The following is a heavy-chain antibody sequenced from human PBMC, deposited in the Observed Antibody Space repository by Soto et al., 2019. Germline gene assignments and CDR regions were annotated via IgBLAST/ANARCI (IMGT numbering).Heavy chain of an antibody. J-gene: IGHJ6*02. CDR2: INHSGST. D-gene: IGHD2-21*02. Sequence: SETLSLTCAVYGGSFSGYYWSWIRQPPGKGLEWIGEINHSGSTNYNPSLKSRVTISVDTSKNQFSLKLSSVTAADTAVYYCARTDCGGDCYRSYYYYYYGMDVWGQGTTVTVSS. CDR3: ARTDCGGDCYRSYYYYYYGMDV. V-gene: IGHV4-34*01. CDR1: GGSFSGYY.